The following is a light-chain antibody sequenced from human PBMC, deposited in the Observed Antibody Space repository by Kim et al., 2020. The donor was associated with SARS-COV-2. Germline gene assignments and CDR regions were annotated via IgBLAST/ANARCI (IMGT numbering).Light chain of an antibody. CDR2: AAS. Sequence: ASTGDRVTISCRASQGISSYLAWYQQKPGKAPKLLIYAASTLQSGVPSRFSGSGSGTDFTLTISCLQSEDFATYYCQQYYSYPWTFGQGTKVDIK. V-gene: IGKV1-8*01. CDR3: QQYYSYPWT. CDR1: QGISSY. J-gene: IGKJ1*01.